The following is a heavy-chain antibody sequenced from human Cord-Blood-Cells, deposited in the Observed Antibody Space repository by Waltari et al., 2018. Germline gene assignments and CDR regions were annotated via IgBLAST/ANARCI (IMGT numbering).Heavy chain of an antibody. Sequence: QVQLVQSGAEVKKPGSSVKVSCKASGGTFSSYAISWVRQAPGQGLEWMGGIIPSCGTANHAQKVQGRVTITADESTSTAYMELSSLRSEDTAVYYCATDIRVKAARPSHFDYWGQGTLVTVSS. J-gene: IGHJ4*02. D-gene: IGHD6-6*01. CDR1: GGTFSSYA. CDR2: IIPSCGTA. V-gene: IGHV1-69*01. CDR3: ATDIRVKAARPSHFDY.